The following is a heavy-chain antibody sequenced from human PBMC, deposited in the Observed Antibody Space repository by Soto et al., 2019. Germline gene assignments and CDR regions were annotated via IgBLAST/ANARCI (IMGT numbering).Heavy chain of an antibody. CDR1: GLTFSSYA. J-gene: IGHJ4*02. CDR3: VRDGDIGAAGYYFDY. Sequence: QVQLVESGGGVVQPGRSLRLSCAASGLTFSSYAMHWVRQAPGKGLEWVAVISYNGGDKYYAGSVKGRFTISRDNSKNTLYLQMNSLRFEDTAVYHCVRDGDIGAAGYYFDYWGQGTLVTVSS. V-gene: IGHV3-30-3*01. D-gene: IGHD6-13*01. CDR2: ISYNGGDK.